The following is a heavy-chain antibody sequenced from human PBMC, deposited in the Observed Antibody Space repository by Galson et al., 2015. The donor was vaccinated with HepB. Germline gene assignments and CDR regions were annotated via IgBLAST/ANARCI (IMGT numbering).Heavy chain of an antibody. CDR2: ISGSGRNT. Sequence: SLRLSCAASGFTFSNYAMTWVRQAPGEGLEWVSVISGSGRNTYYADSVNGRFTISRDNSENTLFLQMNSLRADDTAVYYCACLQTPLDYGDINSHFHMDVWGKGTTVAVSS. D-gene: IGHD4-17*01. CDR3: ACLQTPLDYGDINSHFHMDV. CDR1: GFTFSNYA. J-gene: IGHJ6*03. V-gene: IGHV3-23*01.